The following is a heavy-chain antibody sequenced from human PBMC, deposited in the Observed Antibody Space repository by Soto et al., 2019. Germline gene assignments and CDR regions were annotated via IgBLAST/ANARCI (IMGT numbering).Heavy chain of an antibody. J-gene: IGHJ4*02. CDR1: GFTFSSYA. D-gene: IGHD5-12*01. CDR3: ARGGTFDYDYKGFDY. Sequence: GGSLRLSCAASGFTFSSYAMHWVRQAPGKGLEWVAVISYDGSNKYYADSVKGRFTISRDNSKSTLYLQMNSLRAEDTAVYYCARGGTFDYDYKGFDYWGQGTLVTVSS. CDR2: ISYDGSNK. V-gene: IGHV3-30-3*01.